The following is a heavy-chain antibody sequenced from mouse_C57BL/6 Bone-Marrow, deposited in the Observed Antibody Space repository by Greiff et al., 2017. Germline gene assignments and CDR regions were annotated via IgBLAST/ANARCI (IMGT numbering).Heavy chain of an antibody. CDR1: GFSLTSYA. V-gene: IGHV2-9-1*01. J-gene: IGHJ4*01. D-gene: IGHD2-4*01. CDR3: ARTSYDYDGYYYAMDY. CDR2: IWPGGGT. Sequence: VQVVESGPGLVAPSQSLSITCTVSGFSLTSYAISWVRQPPGKGLEWLGVIWPGGGTNYNSALKSRLSISKDTSKSQVFLKMNSLQTDDTARYYWARTSYDYDGYYYAMDYWGQGTSVTVSS.